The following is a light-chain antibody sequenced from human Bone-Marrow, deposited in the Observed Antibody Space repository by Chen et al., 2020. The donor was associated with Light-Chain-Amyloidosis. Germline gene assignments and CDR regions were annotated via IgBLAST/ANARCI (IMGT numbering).Light chain of an antibody. V-gene: IGLV6-57*01. CDR3: QSYQGSSQGV. J-gene: IGLJ3*02. CDR2: EDD. Sequence: NFMLTQPHSVSESPGKTVIISCTRSSGSIATNYVQWYPQRPGSSPTTVIYEDDQSPSGVPDRFAGSVDRCSNSASLTVSGLKTEEEADYFCQSYQGSSQGVFGGGTKLTVL. CDR1: SGSIATNY.